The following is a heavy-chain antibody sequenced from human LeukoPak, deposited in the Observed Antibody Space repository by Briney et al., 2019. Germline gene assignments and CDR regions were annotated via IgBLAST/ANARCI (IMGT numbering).Heavy chain of an antibody. CDR3: ARGYGGTSDS. D-gene: IGHD4-23*01. CDR1: EFPFSNSW. Sequence: GGSLRLSCAASEFPFSNSWMTWVRQAPGQGLEWVANIKQDGSEKYYVDSVKGRFTISRDNAKNSLYLQMNSLRAEDTAVYYCARGYGGTSDSWGQGTLVTVSS. CDR2: IKQDGSEK. V-gene: IGHV3-7*04. J-gene: IGHJ4*02.